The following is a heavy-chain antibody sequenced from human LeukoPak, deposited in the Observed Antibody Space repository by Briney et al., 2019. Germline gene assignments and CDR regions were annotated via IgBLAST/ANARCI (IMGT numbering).Heavy chain of an antibody. D-gene: IGHD6-19*01. J-gene: IGHJ4*02. V-gene: IGHV3-30*18. CDR3: AKQRSGGSGWCMDY. CDR1: GFTFSSYG. Sequence: GGSLRLSCAASGFTFSSYGMHWVRQAPGKGLEWVAVISYDGSSKYYTDSMKGRFTISRDDSKNTLYLQMNSLRAEDTAVYYCAKQRSGGSGWCMDYWGQGTLVTVSS. CDR2: ISYDGSSK.